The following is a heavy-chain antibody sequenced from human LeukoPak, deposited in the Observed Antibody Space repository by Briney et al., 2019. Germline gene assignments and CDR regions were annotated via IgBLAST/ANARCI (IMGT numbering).Heavy chain of an antibody. CDR2: IIPIFGTA. V-gene: IGHV1-69*05. CDR1: GGTFSSYA. CDR3: ARTGGWDVNWFDP. Sequence: ASVKVSCKASGGTFSSYAISWVRRAPGQGLEWMGRIIPIFGTANYAQKFQGRVTITTDESTSTAYMELSSLRSEDTAVYYCARTGGWDVNWFDPWGQGTLVTVSS. D-gene: IGHD5-12*01. J-gene: IGHJ5*02.